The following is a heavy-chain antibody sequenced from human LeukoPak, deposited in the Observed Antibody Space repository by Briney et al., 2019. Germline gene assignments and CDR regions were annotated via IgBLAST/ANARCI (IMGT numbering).Heavy chain of an antibody. D-gene: IGHD2-15*01. CDR1: GGSFSGYY. Sequence: SETLSLTCAVYGGSFSGYYWSCIRQPPGKGLEWIGEINHSGSTNYNPSLKSRVTISVDTSKNQFSLKLSSVTAADTAVYYCARGGRSSVYGIVVVVAAARAFDIWGQGTLVTVSS. CDR2: INHSGST. CDR3: ARGGRSSVYGIVVVVAAARAFDI. J-gene: IGHJ3*02. V-gene: IGHV4-34*01.